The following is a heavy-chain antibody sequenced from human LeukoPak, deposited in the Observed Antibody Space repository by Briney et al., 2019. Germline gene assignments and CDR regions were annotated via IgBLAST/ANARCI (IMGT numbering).Heavy chain of an antibody. Sequence: SVKVSCKGSGGTVISYGISWVRQGPGQGLGWMGRIFAIFRTPHHPPNLQGRVTITPDHSTSTAHMELSSLSSDDTAVYYCARDRGSGYYSDYWGREPSSPSPQ. CDR1: GGTVISYG. D-gene: IGHD3-22*01. J-gene: IGHJ4*02. CDR3: ARDRGSGYYSDY. V-gene: IGHV1-69*01. CDR2: IFAIFRTP.